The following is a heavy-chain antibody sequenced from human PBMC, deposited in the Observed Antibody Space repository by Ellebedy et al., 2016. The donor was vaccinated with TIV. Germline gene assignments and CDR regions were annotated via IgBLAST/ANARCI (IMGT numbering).Heavy chain of an antibody. CDR2: ISSSSSTI. J-gene: IGHJ4*02. CDR3: ARDQDYSFDY. V-gene: IGHV3-48*04. D-gene: IGHD3/OR15-3a*01. CDR1: GFTLSSYS. Sequence: GESLKISCAASGFTLSSYSMNWVRQAPGKGLEWVSYISSSSSTIYYADSVKGRFTISRDNAKNSLYLQMNSLRAEDTAVYYCARDQDYSFDYWGQGTLVTVSS.